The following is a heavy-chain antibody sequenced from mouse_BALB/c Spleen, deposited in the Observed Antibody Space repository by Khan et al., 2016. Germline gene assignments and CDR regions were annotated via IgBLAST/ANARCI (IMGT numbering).Heavy chain of an antibody. CDR1: GYSFTSYW. Sequence: QVQLKESGAELVRPGASVKLSCKTSGYSFTSYWIHLVKQRYGQGLEWIGRIYPGTGSTNYNEKFKGKAILTVDKSSSTAYMQLSSLKSADSAVXFCARSPVISTAVAYCGQGTLVTVSA. J-gene: IGHJ3*01. CDR2: IYPGTGST. CDR3: ARSPVISTAVAY. V-gene: IGHV1S132*01. D-gene: IGHD1-2*01.